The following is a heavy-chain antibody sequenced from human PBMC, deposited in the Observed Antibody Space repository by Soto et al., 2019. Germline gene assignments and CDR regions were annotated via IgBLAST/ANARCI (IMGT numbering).Heavy chain of an antibody. CDR2: IYGNDDK. CDR1: GFSLTTTGVG. D-gene: IGHD1-1*01. J-gene: IGHJ5*02. CDR3: AHRYINAGTAS. Sequence: QITLKESGPTLVKPTQTLTLTCTFSGFSLTTTGVGVGWIRQPPGKALEWLAFIYGNDDKYYITSLKSRLSITKDTSKNQVVLTITNMDPADRATYYCAHRYINAGTASWGQGTLVTVSS. V-gene: IGHV2-5*01.